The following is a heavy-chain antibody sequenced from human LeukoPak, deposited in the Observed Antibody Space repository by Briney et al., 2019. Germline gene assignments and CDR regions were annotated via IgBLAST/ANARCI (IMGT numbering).Heavy chain of an antibody. V-gene: IGHV4-59*02. CDR1: GGSVSSNY. D-gene: IGHD3-10*01. J-gene: IGHJ5*02. CDR2: IYYSGST. CDR3: ARTYYYGSGSYYNGNWFDP. Sequence: SETLSLTCTVSGGSVSSNYWSWIRQPPGKGLEWIGYIYYSGSTNYNPSLKSRVTISVDTSKNQFSLKLSSVTAADTAVYYCARTYYYGSGSYYNGNWFDPWGQGTLVTVSS.